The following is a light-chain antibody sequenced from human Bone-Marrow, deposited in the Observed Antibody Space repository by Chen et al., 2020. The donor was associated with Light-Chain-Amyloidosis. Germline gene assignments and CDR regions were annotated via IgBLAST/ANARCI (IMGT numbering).Light chain of an antibody. Sequence: SYELTQPPSVSVSPGQTARISCSGDDLSTTYAYWYQQKPGQAPVLVIHRDTERPSGISDRFSGSSSGTTATLTISGVQAEDEADYHCQSADSSGTYEVIFGGGTKLTVL. J-gene: IGLJ2*01. CDR1: DLSTTY. V-gene: IGLV3-25*03. CDR3: QSADSSGTYEVI. CDR2: RDT.